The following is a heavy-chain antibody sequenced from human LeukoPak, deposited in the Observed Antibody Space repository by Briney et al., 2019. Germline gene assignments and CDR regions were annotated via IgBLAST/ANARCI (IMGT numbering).Heavy chain of an antibody. J-gene: IGHJ6*03. D-gene: IGHD2-2*01. V-gene: IGHV4-59*08. CDR2: IYYSGST. CDR3: ASTQALGYCSSTSCYPWYYYYYMDV. CDR1: GGSISSYY. Sequence: SETLSLTCTVSGGSISSYYWSWIRQPPGKGLEWIGYIYYSGSTNYNPSLKSRVTISVDTSKNQFSLKLSSVTAADTAVYYCASTQALGYCSSTSCYPWYYYYYMDVWGKGTTVTVSS.